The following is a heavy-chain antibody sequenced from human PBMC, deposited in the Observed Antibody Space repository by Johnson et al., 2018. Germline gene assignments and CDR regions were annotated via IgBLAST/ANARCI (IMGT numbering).Heavy chain of an antibody. Sequence: QVQLQESGGGAVHPGGSLRLSCATSGFTFRYYAMHWVRHAPGKGLEWVAVISSTDRNEFYTDSVKGRFSISRDDSKNTLNLQMNNRRPEDTAIYYCAKGGSDYWTGLSVWGQGTLVSVSS. D-gene: IGHD3/OR15-3a*01. J-gene: IGHJ3*01. CDR3: AKGGSDYWTGLSV. CDR1: GFTFRYYA. V-gene: IGHV3-30*18. CDR2: ISSTDRNE.